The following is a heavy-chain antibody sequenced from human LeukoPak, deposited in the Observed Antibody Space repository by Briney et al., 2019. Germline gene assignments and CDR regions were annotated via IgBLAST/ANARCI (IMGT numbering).Heavy chain of an antibody. D-gene: IGHD3-22*01. CDR3: ARSRHSEYDYDAGCYPLYWFDS. CDR1: GGSIISHY. Sequence: PSETLSLTCSVSGGSIISHYWTWIRQPAGKGLEWIGRIYSSGSTNYSPSLKSRVTMSVDTSKNQFSLKLTSVTAADPAVYYCARSRHSEYDYDAGCYPLYWFDSGGQGTQVTVSA. V-gene: IGHV4-4*07. J-gene: IGHJ5*01. CDR2: IYSSGST.